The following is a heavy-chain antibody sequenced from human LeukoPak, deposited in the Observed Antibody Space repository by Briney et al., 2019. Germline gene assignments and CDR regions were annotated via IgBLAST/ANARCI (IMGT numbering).Heavy chain of an antibody. CDR1: GYTFTSYG. Sequence: ASVKVSCKASGYTFTSYGITWVRQAPGQGLEWMGWISSYNGDTKYAQKVQGRVTVTTDSSTSTAYMELRSLSLDDTAVYYCARGDYGGGFDYWGQGTLVTVSS. CDR3: ARGDYGGGFDY. V-gene: IGHV1-18*01. J-gene: IGHJ4*02. CDR2: ISSYNGDT. D-gene: IGHD4-23*01.